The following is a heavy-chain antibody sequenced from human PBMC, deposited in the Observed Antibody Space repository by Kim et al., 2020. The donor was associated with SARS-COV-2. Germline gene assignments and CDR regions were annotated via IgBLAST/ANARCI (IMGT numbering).Heavy chain of an antibody. CDR2: INAGNGNT. V-gene: IGHV1-3*01. J-gene: IGHJ4*02. CDR3: ARDLEGSIVGAIGLDY. Sequence: ASVKVSCKASGYTFTSYAMHWVRQAPGQRLEWMGWINAGNGNTKYSQKFQGRVTITRDTSASTAYMELSSLRSEDTAVYYCARDLEGSIVGAIGLDYWGQGTLVTVSS. D-gene: IGHD1-26*01. CDR1: GYTFTSYA.